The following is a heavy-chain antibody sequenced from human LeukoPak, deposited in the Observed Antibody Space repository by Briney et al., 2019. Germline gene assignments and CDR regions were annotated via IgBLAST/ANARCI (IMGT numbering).Heavy chain of an antibody. D-gene: IGHD3-22*01. CDR1: GFTFTSSA. Sequence: SVKVSFKASGFTFTSSAMQWVRQARGQRLEWIGWIVVGSGNTNYAQKFQERVTITRDMSTSTAYMELTSLRSEDTAVYYCAADLNYYDSSGSGDYWGQGTLVTVSS. CDR3: AADLNYYDSSGSGDY. V-gene: IGHV1-58*02. J-gene: IGHJ4*02. CDR2: IVVGSGNT.